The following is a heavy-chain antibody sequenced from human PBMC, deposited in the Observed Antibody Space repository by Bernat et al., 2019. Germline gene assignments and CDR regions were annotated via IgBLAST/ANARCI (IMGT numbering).Heavy chain of an antibody. CDR2: IIPIFGTA. CDR3: ARGIVDTAMVTGRSFGWEFDY. V-gene: IGHV1-69*01. CDR1: GGTFSSYA. J-gene: IGHJ4*02. D-gene: IGHD5-18*01. Sequence: QVQLVQSGAEVKKPGSSVKVSCKASGGTFSSYAISWVRQAPGQGFEWMGGIIPIFGTANYAQKFQGRVTITADESTSTAYMELSSLRSEDTAVYYCARGIVDTAMVTGRSFGWEFDYWGQGTLVTVSS.